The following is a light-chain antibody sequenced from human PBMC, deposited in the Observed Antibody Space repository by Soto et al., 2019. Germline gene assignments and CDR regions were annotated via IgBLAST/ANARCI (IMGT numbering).Light chain of an antibody. V-gene: IGKV1-9*01. CDR2: EAS. J-gene: IGKJ5*01. CDR1: HDISTY. Sequence: DIQVTPSPSLLSASVGDRVTITCRASHDISTYLAWYQQKPGKAPKLMIYEASTLQSGVPSRFSGSGSGTEFTLTISGLLPEDFATYHCQQLNTLPFTFGQGTRLEIK. CDR3: QQLNTLPFT.